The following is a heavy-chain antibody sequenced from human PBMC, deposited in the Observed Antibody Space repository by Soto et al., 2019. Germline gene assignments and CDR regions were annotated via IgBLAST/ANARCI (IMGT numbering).Heavy chain of an antibody. V-gene: IGHV1-69*01. Sequence: QVQLVQSGAEVKKPGSSVKVSCEGSGGTFTNDAISWVRQAPGQGPEWMGGMMPLFGTPNYAQSFRYRLTINEDESSSTVYMELRSLTHEATAMYACAKARCESPMVQEDFFDYWGQGTMVSVAS. CDR1: GGTFTNDA. CDR3: AKARCESPMVQEDFFDY. D-gene: IGHD1-1*01. CDR2: MMPLFGTP. J-gene: IGHJ4*01.